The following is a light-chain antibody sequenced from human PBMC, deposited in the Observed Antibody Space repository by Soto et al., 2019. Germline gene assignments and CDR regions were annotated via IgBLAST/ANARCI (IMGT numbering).Light chain of an antibody. CDR3: CSYAGSSTFVV. V-gene: IGLV2-23*03. Sequence: QSALTQPASVSGSPGQSITISCTGTSSDVGRYNLVSWYQQHPGKAPKLMICEGSKRPSGVSNRFSGSKSGNTASLTISGLQAEDEADYYCCSYAGSSTFVVFCGGTKLTVL. CDR1: SSDVGRYNL. CDR2: EGS. J-gene: IGLJ2*01.